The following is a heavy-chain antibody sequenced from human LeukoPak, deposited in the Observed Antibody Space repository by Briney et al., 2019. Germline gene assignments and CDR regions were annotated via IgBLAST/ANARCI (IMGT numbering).Heavy chain of an antibody. CDR2: IYYRGST. CDR1: GGSINNYY. CDR3: ARGIDY. Sequence: PSETLSLTCTVSGGSINNYYWSWIRQPPGKGLEWIGYIYYRGSTNYNPSLKSRVTFSVDTSKNQFSLKLNSVTAADTAVYYCARGIDYWGQGTLVTVSS. V-gene: IGHV4-59*01. J-gene: IGHJ4*02.